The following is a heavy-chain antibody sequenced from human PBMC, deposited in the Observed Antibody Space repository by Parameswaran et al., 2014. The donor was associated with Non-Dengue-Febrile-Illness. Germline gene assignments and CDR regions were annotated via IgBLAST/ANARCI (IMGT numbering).Heavy chain of an antibody. D-gene: IGHD2-15*01. CDR2: IYGGGST. J-gene: IGHJ6*03. Sequence: RWIRQPPGKGLEWVSVIYGGGSTYYADSVKGRFTISRDNSKNTLYLQMNSLRAEDTAVYYCARDLLGYCSGGSCYSNYYYYMDVWGKGTTVTVSS. CDR3: ARDLLGYCSGGSCYSNYYYYMDV. V-gene: IGHV3-53*01.